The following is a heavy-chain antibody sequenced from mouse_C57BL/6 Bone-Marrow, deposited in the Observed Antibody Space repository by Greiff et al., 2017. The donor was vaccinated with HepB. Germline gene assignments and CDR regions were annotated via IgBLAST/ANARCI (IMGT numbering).Heavy chain of an antibody. CDR2: ISNGGGST. J-gene: IGHJ2*01. V-gene: IGHV5-12*01. D-gene: IGHD2-4*01. CDR3: ARVDDYDDYFDY. CDR1: GFTFSDYY. Sequence: EVKLVESGGGLVQPGGSLKLSCAASGFTFSDYYMYWVRQTPEKRLEWVAYISNGGGSTYYPDTVKGRFTISRDNAKNNLYLQMSHLKSEDTAMYYCARVDDYDDYFDYWGQGTTLTVSS.